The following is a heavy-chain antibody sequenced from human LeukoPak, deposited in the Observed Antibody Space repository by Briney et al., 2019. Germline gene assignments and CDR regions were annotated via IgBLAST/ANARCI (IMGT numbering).Heavy chain of an antibody. CDR2: ISGSGGST. Sequence: GGSLRLSCAASGFTFYTYAMSWVRQAPGKGLEWVSAISGSGGSTYYADSVKGRFTISRDNSKNTLYLQMNSLRAEDTAVYYCAKGHYYDSSGYYCNYWGQGTLVTVSS. J-gene: IGHJ4*02. CDR3: AKGHYYDSSGYYCNY. V-gene: IGHV3-23*01. CDR1: GFTFYTYA. D-gene: IGHD3-22*01.